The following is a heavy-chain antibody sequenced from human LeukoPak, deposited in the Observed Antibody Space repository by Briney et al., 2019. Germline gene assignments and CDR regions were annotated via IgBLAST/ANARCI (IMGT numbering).Heavy chain of an antibody. CDR2: MNPNSGNT. V-gene: IGHV1-8*03. J-gene: IGHJ6*03. CDR1: GFTFTSTA. Sequence: GASVKVSCKASGFTFTSTAMQWVRQATGQGLEWMGWMNPNSGNTGYAQKFQDRVTITRNTSISTANMELSSLRSEDTAVYYCARGVAHYYYYMDGWGKGTTVTVSS. CDR3: ARGVAHYYYYMDG.